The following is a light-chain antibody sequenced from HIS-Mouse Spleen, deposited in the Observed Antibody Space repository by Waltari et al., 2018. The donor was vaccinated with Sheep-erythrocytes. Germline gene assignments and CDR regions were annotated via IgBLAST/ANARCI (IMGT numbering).Light chain of an antibody. CDR2: DVS. V-gene: IGLV2-11*01. J-gene: IGLJ1*01. CDR3: CSYGGRCNHV. CDR1: SSDVGGYNY. Sequence: QSALTQPRSVSGSPGQSVTISCTGTSSDVGGYNYVSWYQQHPGKAPKLMIYDVSKRPAGVPYRFSGSKSGNTACLTISGLEAEDEADYYCCSYGGRCNHVFATGTKVTVL.